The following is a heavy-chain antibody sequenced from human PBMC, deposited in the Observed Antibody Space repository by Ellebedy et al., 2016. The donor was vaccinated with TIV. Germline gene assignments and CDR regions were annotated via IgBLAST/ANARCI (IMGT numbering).Heavy chain of an antibody. CDR1: GFTFSDYY. CDR3: AREVGITGTTGDY. D-gene: IGHD1-7*01. Sequence: GESLKISCVASGFTFSDYYMYWIRQAPGKGLEWLAYISRSGSYTNSADSVTGRFTISRDNANNSLCLQMDSLRADDTAVYYCAREVGITGTTGDYWGQGTLVTVSS. CDR2: ISRSGSYT. J-gene: IGHJ4*02. V-gene: IGHV3-11*06.